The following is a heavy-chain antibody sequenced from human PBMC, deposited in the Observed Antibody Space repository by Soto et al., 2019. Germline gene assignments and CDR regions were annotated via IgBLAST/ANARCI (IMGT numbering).Heavy chain of an antibody. D-gene: IGHD2-21*02. CDR2: IFSNDEK. CDR1: GFSLSNARMG. Sequence: SGPTLVNPTETLTLTCTVSGFSLSNARMGVSWIRQPPGKALEWLAHIFSNDEKSYSTSLKSRLTISKDTSKSQVVLTMTNMDPVDTATYYCARIREYCGGDCYLFDYWGQGTLVTVS. J-gene: IGHJ4*02. CDR3: ARIREYCGGDCYLFDY. V-gene: IGHV2-26*01.